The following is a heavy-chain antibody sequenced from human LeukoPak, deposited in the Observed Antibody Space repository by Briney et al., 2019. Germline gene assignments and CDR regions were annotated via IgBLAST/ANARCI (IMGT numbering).Heavy chain of an antibody. J-gene: IGHJ4*02. CDR3: ARSDGSGWRSIDY. D-gene: IGHD6-19*01. CDR1: GGSLSSSNW. Sequence: SGTLSLTCAVSGGSLSSSNWWSWVRQPPGKGLEWIGEIYHSGSTNYNPSLKSRVTISVDKSKNQFSLKLSSVTAADTAVYYCARSDGSGWRSIDYWGQGTLVTVSS. CDR2: IYHSGST. V-gene: IGHV4-4*02.